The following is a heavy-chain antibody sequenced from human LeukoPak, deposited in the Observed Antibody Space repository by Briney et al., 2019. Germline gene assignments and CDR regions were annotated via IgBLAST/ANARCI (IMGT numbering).Heavy chain of an antibody. CDR3: ARDRVTMVRGAEDAFDI. V-gene: IGHV1-2*02. D-gene: IGHD3-10*01. Sequence: ASVKVSCKASGYTFTGYYIHWLRQAPGQGLEWMGWIAANSGDTNYAQKFRGRVTMTRDTSVSTAYMELSRLTSDDTAVYYCARDRVTMVRGAEDAFDIWGQGTMVTVSS. J-gene: IGHJ3*02. CDR1: GYTFTGYY. CDR2: IAANSGDT.